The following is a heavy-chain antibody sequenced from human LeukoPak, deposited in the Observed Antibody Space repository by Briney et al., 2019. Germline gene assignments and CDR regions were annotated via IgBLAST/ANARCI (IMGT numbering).Heavy chain of an antibody. D-gene: IGHD3-16*01. CDR3: ARDGRYDYVWGSYFDY. V-gene: IGHV3-21*01. Sequence: NPGGSLRLSCAASGFTFSSYSMNWVRQAPGKGLEWVSSISSSSSYIYYADSVKGRFTVSRDNAKNSLYLQMNSLRAEDTAVYYCARDGRYDYVWGSYFDYWGQGTLVTVSS. CDR2: ISSSSSYI. J-gene: IGHJ4*02. CDR1: GFTFSSYS.